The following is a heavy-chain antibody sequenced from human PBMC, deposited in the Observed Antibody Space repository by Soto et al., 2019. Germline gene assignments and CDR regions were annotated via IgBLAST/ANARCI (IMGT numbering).Heavy chain of an antibody. D-gene: IGHD2-15*01. J-gene: IGHJ4*02. CDR3: ARGGAYSPYFKFAY. CDR1: GGAFSGYY. Sequence: QVQLQQWGAGLLKPSETLSLTCAVYGGAFSGYYWSWIRQPPGKGLEWIGEINHSGCTNYNPSLKSRVTISVDTSKNQFALKLSSVTAADTAVYYCARGGAYSPYFKFAYWGQGTLVTVSS. V-gene: IGHV4-34*01. CDR2: INHSGCT.